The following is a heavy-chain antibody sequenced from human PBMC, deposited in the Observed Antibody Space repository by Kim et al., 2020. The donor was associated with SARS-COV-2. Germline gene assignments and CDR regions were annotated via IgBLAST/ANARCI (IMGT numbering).Heavy chain of an antibody. CDR1: GFTFSSSW. CDR3: ARDGMGASHN. V-gene: IGHV3-7*01. J-gene: IGHJ4*02. CDR2: LSPDGREE. D-gene: IGHD3-16*01. Sequence: GGSLRLSCEASGFTFSSSWMSWSRQSPTRGLEWVASLSPDGREEVNYVDSVKGRFTISRDNARSTLYLQMNSLGVGDTAVYYCARDGMGASHNWGRGTVVTVSS.